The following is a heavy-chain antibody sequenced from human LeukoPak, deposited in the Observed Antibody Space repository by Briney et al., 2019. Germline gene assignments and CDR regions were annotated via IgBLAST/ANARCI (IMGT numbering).Heavy chain of an antibody. CDR2: IGYDGSIK. J-gene: IGHJ4*02. V-gene: IGHV3-30*03. CDR3: AREDRGNDFEY. CDR1: GFTFCAYG. Sequence: PGGSLRLLYAASGFTFCAYGMHWVRQAPGKGLEWVAVIGYDGSIKYYADSVKGRFTISRDNSKNTLFLQLNSLRGEDTAVYYCAREDRGNDFEYWGQGTLVTVSS.